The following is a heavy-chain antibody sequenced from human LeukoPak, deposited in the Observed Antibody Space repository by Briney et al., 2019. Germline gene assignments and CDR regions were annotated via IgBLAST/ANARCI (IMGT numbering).Heavy chain of an antibody. Sequence: HSGGSLRLSCAASGVTFSSYSMNWVRHAPGKGLEWVSYLSSSSSTIYYADSVKGRFTISRDNAKNSLYLQMNSLRAEDTAVYYCARDGYSSSCDYWGQGTLVTVSS. CDR1: GVTFSSYS. CDR3: ARDGYSSSCDY. V-gene: IGHV3-48*01. J-gene: IGHJ4*02. CDR2: LSSSSSTI. D-gene: IGHD6-13*01.